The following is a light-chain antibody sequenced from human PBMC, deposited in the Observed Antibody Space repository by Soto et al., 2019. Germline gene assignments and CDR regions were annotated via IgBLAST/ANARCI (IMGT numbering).Light chain of an antibody. CDR3: SSYTSSSTLV. Sequence: QSALTQPASVSGSPGQSITISCTGTSSDVGGYNYVFWYQQHPGKAPKLMIYEVSNRPSGVSNRFSGSKSGNTASLTISGLKAEDEADYYCSSYTSSSTLVFGGGTKLTVL. CDR1: SSDVGGYNY. V-gene: IGLV2-14*01. J-gene: IGLJ2*01. CDR2: EVS.